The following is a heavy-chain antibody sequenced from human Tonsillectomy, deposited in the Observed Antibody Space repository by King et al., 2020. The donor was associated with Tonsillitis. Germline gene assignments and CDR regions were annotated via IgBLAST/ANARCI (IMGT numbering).Heavy chain of an antibody. J-gene: IGHJ4*02. CDR3: ARELTIFGVVPPDY. CDR2: ISYDVSNK. D-gene: IGHD3-3*01. CDR1: GFTFGTYA. V-gene: IGHV3-30-3*01. Sequence: VQLVESGGGVVQPGRSLRLSCAASGFTFGTYAMHWVRPAPGKGLGWVAVISYDVSNKYSADSVKGRFTISSDNSKNTLYLQMNSLRADDTAVYYCARELTIFGVVPPDYWGQGTLVTVSS.